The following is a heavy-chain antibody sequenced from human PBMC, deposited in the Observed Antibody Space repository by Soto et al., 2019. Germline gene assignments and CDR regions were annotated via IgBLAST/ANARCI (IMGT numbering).Heavy chain of an antibody. V-gene: IGHV4-39*07. CDR2: IYYSENT. Sequence: SETLSLTCTVSGGSISSSSNHWGWIRQPPGKGLEWIGYIYYSENTYYNPSLKSRVTISVDTSKNLVSLKLSSVTAADTGVYYCAAAVPAEYVFPYYYMDVWGKGTTVTVSS. CDR1: GGSISSSSNH. CDR3: AAAVPAEYVFPYYYMDV. D-gene: IGHD3-16*01. J-gene: IGHJ6*03.